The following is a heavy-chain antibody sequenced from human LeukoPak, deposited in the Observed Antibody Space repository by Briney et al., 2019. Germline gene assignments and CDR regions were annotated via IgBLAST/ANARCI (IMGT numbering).Heavy chain of an antibody. CDR2: ISGYNGDT. CDR1: GDTFTTYG. J-gene: IGHJ4*02. V-gene: IGHV1-18*01. D-gene: IGHD5-18*01. Sequence: ASVKVSCKASGDTFTTYGITWVRQAPGQGLEWMGWISGYNGDTKYAQKFQGRVTMARDTSTSTVYMELSSLRSEDTAVYYCARAPKGRGYSYDDFDYWGQGTLVTVSS. CDR3: ARAPKGRGYSYDDFDY.